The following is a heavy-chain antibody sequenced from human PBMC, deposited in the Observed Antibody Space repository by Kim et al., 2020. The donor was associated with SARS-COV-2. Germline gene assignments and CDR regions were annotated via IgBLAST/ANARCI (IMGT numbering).Heavy chain of an antibody. Sequence: GGSLRLSCAASGFSFMNYAMSWVRQAPGKGLEWVSGISGSGGSKFYADSVKGRVTISRDNSRNTLNLQMSSLRAEDTALYYCAKERITAGLGRHDAFDI. J-gene: IGHJ3*02. CDR2: ISGSGGSK. CDR1: GFSFMNYA. CDR3: AKERITAGLGRHDAFDI. V-gene: IGHV3-23*01. D-gene: IGHD6-25*01.